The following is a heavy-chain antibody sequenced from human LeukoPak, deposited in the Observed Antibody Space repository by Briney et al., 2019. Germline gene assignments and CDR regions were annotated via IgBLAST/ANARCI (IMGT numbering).Heavy chain of an antibody. D-gene: IGHD6-13*01. Sequence: GGSLRLSCAASGFSFSSFSMNWVRQAPGKGLEWVSSISSSSGCKYYADSMKGRFTVSRDNAKNSLYLQMNSLRVEDTAVYFCAREGLAAAGLDYWGQGTLVTVSS. CDR2: ISSSSGCK. J-gene: IGHJ4*02. CDR1: GFSFSSFS. V-gene: IGHV3-21*01. CDR3: AREGLAAAGLDY.